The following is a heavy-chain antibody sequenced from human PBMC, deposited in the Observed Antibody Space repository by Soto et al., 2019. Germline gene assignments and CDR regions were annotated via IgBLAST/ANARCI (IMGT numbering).Heavy chain of an antibody. CDR3: ARGGIAAAGPLGLHYYYYGMDV. Sequence: ASVKVSCKASGYTITGYYMHWVRQAPGQGLEWMGWINPNSGGTNYAQKFQGWVTMTRDTSISTAYMELSRLRSDDTAVYYCARGGIAAAGPLGLHYYYYGMDVWGQGTTVTVSS. CDR2: INPNSGGT. CDR1: GYTITGYY. D-gene: IGHD6-13*01. J-gene: IGHJ6*02. V-gene: IGHV1-2*04.